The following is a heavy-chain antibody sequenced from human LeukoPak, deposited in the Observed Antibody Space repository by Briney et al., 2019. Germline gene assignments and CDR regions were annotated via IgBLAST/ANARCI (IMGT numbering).Heavy chain of an antibody. D-gene: IGHD2-2*01. Sequence: SVKVSCKASGGTFSSYAISWVRQAPGQGLEWMGGIIPIFGTANYAQKFQGRVTITADESTSTAYMELSSLRSEDTAVYYCARRYCSSTSCKGGNWFDPWGQGTLVTVSS. CDR3: ARRYCSSTSCKGGNWFDP. V-gene: IGHV1-69*13. CDR2: IIPIFGTA. CDR1: GGTFSSYA. J-gene: IGHJ5*02.